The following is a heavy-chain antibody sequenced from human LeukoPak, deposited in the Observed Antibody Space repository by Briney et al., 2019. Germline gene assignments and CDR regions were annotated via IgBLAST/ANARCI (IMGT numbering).Heavy chain of an antibody. V-gene: IGHV4-39*07. Sequence: SETLSLTCTVSGGSISSYYWSWIRQPPGKGLEWIGSIYYSGSTYYNPSLKSRVTISVDTSKNQFSLKLNSVTAADTAVYYCAREGLNMVRGVIPKEAWGWFDPWGQGTLVTVSS. CDR3: AREGLNMVRGVIPKEAWGWFDP. D-gene: IGHD3-10*01. J-gene: IGHJ5*02. CDR1: GGSISSYY. CDR2: IYYSGST.